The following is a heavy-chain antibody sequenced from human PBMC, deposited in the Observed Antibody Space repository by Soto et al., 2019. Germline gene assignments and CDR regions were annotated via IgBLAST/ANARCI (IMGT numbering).Heavy chain of an antibody. D-gene: IGHD3-22*01. Sequence: ASLKVSCKASGYTFTSYAMHWVRQAPGQRLEWMGWINAGNGNTKYSQKFQGRVTITRDTSASTAYMELSSLRSEDTAVYYCARDYYDSSGYPGTLDIWGQGTMVTVSS. CDR1: GYTFTSYA. V-gene: IGHV1-3*01. CDR2: INAGNGNT. J-gene: IGHJ3*02. CDR3: ARDYYDSSGYPGTLDI.